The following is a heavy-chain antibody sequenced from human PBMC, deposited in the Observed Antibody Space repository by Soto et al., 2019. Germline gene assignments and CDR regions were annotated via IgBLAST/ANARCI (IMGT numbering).Heavy chain of an antibody. CDR1: GGSFSGYY. J-gene: IGHJ6*03. CDR3: ARGSGAFGFGYYYYYYMDA. CDR2: INHSGST. V-gene: IGHV4-34*01. D-gene: IGHD3-10*01. Sequence: SDTLSLTCAVYGGSFSGYYWSWIRQPPGKGLGWIGEINHSGSTNYNPSLKSRVTISVDTSKNQFSLKLSSVTAADTAVYYCARGSGAFGFGYYYYYYMDAWGKGTTVT.